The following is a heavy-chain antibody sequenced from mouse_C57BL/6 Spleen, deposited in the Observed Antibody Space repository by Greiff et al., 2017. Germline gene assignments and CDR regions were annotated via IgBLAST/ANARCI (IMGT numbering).Heavy chain of an antibody. CDR3: ARAGHYYAMDD. Sequence: QVQLQQPGAELVRPGTSVKLSCKASGYTFTSYWMHWVKQRPGQGLEWIGVIDPSDSYTNYNQKFKGKATLTVDTSSSTAYMQLSSLTSEDSAVYYCARAGHYYAMDDWGQGTSVTVSS. J-gene: IGHJ4*01. CDR2: IDPSDSYT. CDR1: GYTFTSYW. V-gene: IGHV1-59*01.